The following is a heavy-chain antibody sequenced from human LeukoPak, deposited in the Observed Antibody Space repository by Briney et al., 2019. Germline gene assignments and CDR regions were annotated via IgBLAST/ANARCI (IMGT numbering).Heavy chain of an antibody. D-gene: IGHD3-10*01. CDR1: GYTFTSYG. J-gene: IGHJ4*02. Sequence: GASVKVSCKASGYTFTSYGISWVRQAPGQGLEWMGWISAYNGSTSYAQKFQGRVTMTRDMSTSTVYMELSSLRSEDTAVYYCARAPSGSYKKTFDYWGQGTLVTVSS. CDR3: ARAPSGSYKKTFDY. CDR2: ISAYNGST. V-gene: IGHV1-18*01.